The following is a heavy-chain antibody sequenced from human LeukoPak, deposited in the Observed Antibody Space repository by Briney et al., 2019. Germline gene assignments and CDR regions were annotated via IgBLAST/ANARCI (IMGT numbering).Heavy chain of an antibody. V-gene: IGHV1-24*01. J-gene: IGHJ4*02. D-gene: IGHD1-26*01. CDR1: GITLNDLS. CDR3: ATVGIPGATTTLDY. Sequence: ASVRVSCKVSGITLNDLSIQWVRQAPGKGLEWMGGFDPEDGETIYAPKFQARVTMTQDTYEDTAYMELSSLRSEDTAVYYCATVGIPGATTTLDYWGQGTLVTVSS. CDR2: FDPEDGET.